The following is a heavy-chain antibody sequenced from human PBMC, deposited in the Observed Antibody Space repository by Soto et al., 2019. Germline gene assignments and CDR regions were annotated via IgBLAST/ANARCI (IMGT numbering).Heavy chain of an antibody. CDR2: IYYSGST. D-gene: IGHD3-10*01. Sequence: PSETLSLTCTVSGGSISSGGYYWSWIRQHPGKGLEWIGYIYYSGSTYYNPSLKSRVTISVDTSKNQFSLKLSSVTAADTAVYYCATWRVMVRGVIEYGMDVWGQGTTVTVSS. CDR3: ATWRVMVRGVIEYGMDV. CDR1: GGSISSGGYY. J-gene: IGHJ6*02. V-gene: IGHV4-31*03.